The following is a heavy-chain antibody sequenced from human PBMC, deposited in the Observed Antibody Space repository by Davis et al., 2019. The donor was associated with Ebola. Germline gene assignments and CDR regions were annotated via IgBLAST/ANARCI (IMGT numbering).Heavy chain of an antibody. Sequence: PGGSLRLSCTASGFTFSGSAMHWVRQASGKGLEWVGRVRNDANSYATAYAASVKGRFTISRDDSKNTAYLQMNSLKTEDTAVYYCIREDGDGYNSCFDQWGRGTLVTVSS. CDR3: IREDGDGYNSCFDQ. J-gene: IGHJ4*02. CDR2: VRNDANSYAT. CDR1: GFTFSGSA. V-gene: IGHV3-73*01. D-gene: IGHD5-24*01.